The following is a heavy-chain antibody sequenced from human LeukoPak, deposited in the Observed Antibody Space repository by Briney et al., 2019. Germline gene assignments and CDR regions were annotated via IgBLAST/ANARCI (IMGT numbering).Heavy chain of an antibody. J-gene: IGHJ6*04. CDR3: ATGCSSASCSMDV. CDR2: IRYDGSNK. Sequence: GGSLRLSCAASGVTFSSYGMHWVRQAPGKGLEWVAFIRYDGSNKYYADSVKGRFTISRDNSKNTLYLQMNSLRAEDTAVYYCATGCSSASCSMDVWGKGTTVTVAS. CDR1: GVTFSSYG. D-gene: IGHD2-2*01. V-gene: IGHV3-30*02.